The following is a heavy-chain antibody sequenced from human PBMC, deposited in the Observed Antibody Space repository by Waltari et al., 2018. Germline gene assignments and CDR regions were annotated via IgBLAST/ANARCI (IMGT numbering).Heavy chain of an antibody. CDR1: GCTFSSYW. Sequence: EVQLVESGGGLVQPGGSLRLSCAASGCTFSSYWMHWVRPGPGKGLVWVEHMNADGSTTNYADSVRGRFTISRDNAKNTLYLQMNSLRAEDTAVYYCSSQVATGYWGQGTLVTVSS. D-gene: IGHD2-15*01. V-gene: IGHV3-74*01. CDR3: SSQVATGY. J-gene: IGHJ4*02. CDR2: MNADGSTT.